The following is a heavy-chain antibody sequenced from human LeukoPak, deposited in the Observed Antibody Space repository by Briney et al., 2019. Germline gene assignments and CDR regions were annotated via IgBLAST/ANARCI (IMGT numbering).Heavy chain of an antibody. J-gene: IGHJ4*02. Sequence: GRSLRLSCAASGFTFSSYGMHWVRQAPGKGLEWVAVISYDGSNKYYADSVKGRFTISRDNSKNTVYLQMNSLRAEDTAVYYCAKGAGIDYWGQGTLVTVSS. V-gene: IGHV3-30*18. CDR2: ISYDGSNK. CDR3: AKGAGIDY. D-gene: IGHD1-14*01. CDR1: GFTFSSYG.